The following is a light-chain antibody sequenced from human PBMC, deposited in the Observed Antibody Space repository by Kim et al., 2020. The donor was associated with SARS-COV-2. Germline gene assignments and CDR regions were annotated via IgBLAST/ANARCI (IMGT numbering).Light chain of an antibody. V-gene: IGLV2-14*03. Sequence: QSITTSCTGTSSDVGGYNCVSWYQQHPGKAPILVIYDVSNRPAGVSNRFSGSKSGNTASLTISGLQAEDEADYYCSSYTSSSTPVVFGGGTQLTVL. CDR3: SSYTSSSTPVV. CDR2: DVS. J-gene: IGLJ2*01. CDR1: SSDVGGYNC.